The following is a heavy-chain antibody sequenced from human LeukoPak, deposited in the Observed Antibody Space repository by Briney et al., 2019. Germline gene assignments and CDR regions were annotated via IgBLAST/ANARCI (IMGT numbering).Heavy chain of an antibody. Sequence: PGGSLRLSCAASGFTFSTYAMSWVRQAPGKGLEWVSAISGSGGSTYYADSVKGRLTISRDNSKNTLYLQMNSLIAEDTVVYFCAKGCCPIDYWGQGTLVTVSS. D-gene: IGHD2-8*01. CDR3: AKGCCPIDY. J-gene: IGHJ4*02. CDR2: ISGSGGST. CDR1: GFTFSTYA. V-gene: IGHV3-23*01.